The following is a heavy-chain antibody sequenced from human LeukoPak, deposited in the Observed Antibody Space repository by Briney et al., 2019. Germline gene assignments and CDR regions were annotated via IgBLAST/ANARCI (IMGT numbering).Heavy chain of an antibody. V-gene: IGHV1-69*04. CDR3: AREMATMRGYFDY. J-gene: IGHJ4*02. CDR1: GGTFSGYA. Sequence: ASVKVSCKASGGTFSGYAISWVRQAPGQGLEWMGRIIPILGIANYAQKFQGRVTITADKSTSTAYMELSSLRSEDTAVYYCAREMATMRGYFDYWGQGTLVTVSS. D-gene: IGHD5-24*01. CDR2: IIPILGIA.